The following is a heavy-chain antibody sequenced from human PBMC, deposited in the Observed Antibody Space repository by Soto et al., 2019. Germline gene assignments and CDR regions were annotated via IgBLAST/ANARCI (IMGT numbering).Heavy chain of an antibody. CDR1: GASITYGGYP. Sequence: KTSETLSVTCTVSGASITYGGYPWSWIGQTTGKGLEWIGYINHIETTFYNPSFESRLTLSIDRAKNQFSLNLRSMSGADRAVYFCARGGGSDSFDYWGQGILVTVSS. J-gene: IGHJ4*02. D-gene: IGHD1-26*01. CDR3: ARGGGSDSFDY. CDR2: INHIETT. V-gene: IGHV4-30-2*01.